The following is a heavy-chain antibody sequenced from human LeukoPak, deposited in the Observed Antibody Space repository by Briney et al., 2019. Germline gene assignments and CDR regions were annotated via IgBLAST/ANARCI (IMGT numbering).Heavy chain of an antibody. D-gene: IGHD4/OR15-4a*01. Sequence: GGSLRLACTATGYTFRTYSMMWVRQAPGKGLEWVSGVYGDGRDTFYADSVRGRFTISKDNSGNTLYLQMTSLRVEDTAIYYSAKDRLPDGAWSHDYWGQGTLVIVSS. V-gene: IGHV3-23*01. CDR3: AKDRLPDGAWSHDY. J-gene: IGHJ4*02. CDR1: GYTFRTYS. CDR2: VYGDGRDT.